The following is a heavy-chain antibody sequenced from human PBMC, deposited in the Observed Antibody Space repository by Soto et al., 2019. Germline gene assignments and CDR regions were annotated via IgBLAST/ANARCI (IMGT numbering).Heavy chain of an antibody. V-gene: IGHV4-31*03. CDR1: GGSISSGGYY. CDR3: ARESRGYCSSTSCYGNYYFYGMDV. Sequence: SETLSLTCTVSGGSISSGGYYWSWIRQHPGKGLEWIGYIYYSGSTYYNPSLKSRVTISVDTSKNQFSLKLSSVTAADTAVYYCARESRGYCSSTSCYGNYYFYGMDVWGQGTTVTVYS. D-gene: IGHD2-2*01. J-gene: IGHJ6*02. CDR2: IYYSGST.